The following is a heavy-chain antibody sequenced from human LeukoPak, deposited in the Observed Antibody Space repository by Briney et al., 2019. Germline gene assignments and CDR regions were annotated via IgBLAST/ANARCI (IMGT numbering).Heavy chain of an antibody. CDR2: IIPIFGTA. V-gene: IGHV1-69*13. CDR3: ARVPSPKPYCGGDCYSPPALFDY. D-gene: IGHD2-21*02. J-gene: IGHJ4*02. Sequence: ASVKVSCKASGGTFSSYAISWVRQAPGQGLEWMGGIIPIFGTANYAQKFQGRVTITADESTSTADMELSSLRSEDTAVYYCARVPSPKPYCGGDCYSPPALFDYWGQGTLVTVSS. CDR1: GGTFSSYA.